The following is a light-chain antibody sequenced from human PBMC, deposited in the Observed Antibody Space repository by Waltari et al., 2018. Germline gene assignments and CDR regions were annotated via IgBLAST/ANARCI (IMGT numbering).Light chain of an antibody. Sequence: EIVMTQSPATLSVSPGERATISSRASQSVSSNLAWYQQKPGQAPRLLIYGASTRATGIPARFSGSGSGTEFTLTISSLQSEDFAVYYCQQYNNWPPWTFGQGTKVEIK. V-gene: IGKV3-15*01. CDR2: GAS. J-gene: IGKJ1*01. CDR3: QQYNNWPPWT. CDR1: QSVSSN.